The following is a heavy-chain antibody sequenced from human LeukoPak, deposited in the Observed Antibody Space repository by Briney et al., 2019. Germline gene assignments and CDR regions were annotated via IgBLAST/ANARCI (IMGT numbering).Heavy chain of an antibody. CDR2: IYYSGST. CDR3: ALMVYASSFDY. D-gene: IGHD2-8*01. CDR1: GGSISSSSYY. V-gene: IGHV4-39*07. J-gene: IGHJ4*02. Sequence: PSETLSLTCTVSGGSISSSSYYWGWIRQPPGKGLEWIGSIYYSGSTYYNPSLKSRVTISVDTSKNQFSLKLSSATAADTAVYYCALMVYASSFDYWGQGTLVTVSS.